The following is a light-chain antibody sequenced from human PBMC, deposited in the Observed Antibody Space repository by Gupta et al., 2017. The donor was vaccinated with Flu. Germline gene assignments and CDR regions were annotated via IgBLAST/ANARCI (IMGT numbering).Light chain of an antibody. CDR2: LVS. Sequence: DVVMTQTPLSLPVALGQPASISCRSSHGLVYSDGNTYLHWFQQRPGQPPRRLIYLVSHRESGVPDRFSGSGSGTDFTLKISRVEAEDVGIYFCMQGAHWPWTFGQGTKVEIK. V-gene: IGKV2-30*01. CDR3: MQGAHWPWT. J-gene: IGKJ1*01. CDR1: HGLVYSDGNTY.